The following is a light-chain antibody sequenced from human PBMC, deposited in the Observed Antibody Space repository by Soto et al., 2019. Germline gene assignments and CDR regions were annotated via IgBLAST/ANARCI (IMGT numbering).Light chain of an antibody. V-gene: IGKV1-33*01. CDR2: DAS. CDR1: QDISNY. CDR3: QQYDNLLLT. J-gene: IGKJ4*01. Sequence: DIQMTQSPSSLSASVGDRVTITCQASQDISNYLNWYQQKPGKAPKLLIYDASNLETGVPSRFSGSGSGTDFTFTISSLQTEDIAPYYCQQYDNLLLTFGGGTKVEIK.